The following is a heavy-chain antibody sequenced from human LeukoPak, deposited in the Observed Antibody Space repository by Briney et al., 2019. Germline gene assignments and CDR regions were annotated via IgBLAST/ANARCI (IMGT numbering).Heavy chain of an antibody. CDR1: GYSFTSYW. V-gene: IGHV5-51*01. J-gene: IGHJ3*02. CDR2: IYPGDSDT. D-gene: IGHD3-22*01. Sequence: GESLKISCKGSGYSFTSYWIGWVRQMPGKGLEWMGIIYPGDSDTRYSPSFQGQVTISADKSISTAYLQWSSLKASDTAMYYCARRASIVVTRGAFDIWGQGTMVTVSS. CDR3: ARRASIVVTRGAFDI.